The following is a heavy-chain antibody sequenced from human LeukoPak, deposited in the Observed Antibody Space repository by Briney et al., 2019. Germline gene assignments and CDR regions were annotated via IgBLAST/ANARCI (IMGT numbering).Heavy chain of an antibody. D-gene: IGHD1-26*01. V-gene: IGHV4-34*01. Sequence: SETLSLTCAVYGESLSKYYWTWIRQSPGKGLEWIGEINHRGSTNLNPSLKSRVTLSVDTSKHQFSLKLTSVTAADAAVYYCASSVGSTDYWGQGTLVSVSS. CDR1: GESLSKYY. J-gene: IGHJ4*02. CDR3: ASSVGSTDY. CDR2: INHRGST.